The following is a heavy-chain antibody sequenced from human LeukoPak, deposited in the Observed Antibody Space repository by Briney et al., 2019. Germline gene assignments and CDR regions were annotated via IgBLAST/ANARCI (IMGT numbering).Heavy chain of an antibody. J-gene: IGHJ4*02. D-gene: IGHD6-6*01. Sequence: GGSLRLSCAASGFTVSSNYMSWVRQAPGKGLEWVSVIYSGGSTYYADSVKARFTISRDNSKNTLYLQMNSLGAEDTAVYYCARSSSIAARYFDYWGQGTLVTVSS. CDR1: GFTVSSNY. CDR3: ARSSSIAARYFDY. CDR2: IYSGGST. V-gene: IGHV3-66*02.